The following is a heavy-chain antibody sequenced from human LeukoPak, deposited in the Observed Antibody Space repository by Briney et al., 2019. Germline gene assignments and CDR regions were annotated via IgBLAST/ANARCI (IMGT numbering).Heavy chain of an antibody. CDR3: ASSGGVPASGYDSHY. CDR2: IIPILGIA. J-gene: IGHJ4*02. V-gene: IGHV1-69*04. Sequence: SVKVSCKASGGTFSSYAISWVRQAPGQGLEWMGRIIPILGIANYAQKFQGRVTITADKSTSTAYMELSSLRSEDTAVYYCASSGGVPASGYDSHYWGQGTLVTVSS. CDR1: GGTFSSYA. D-gene: IGHD5-12*01.